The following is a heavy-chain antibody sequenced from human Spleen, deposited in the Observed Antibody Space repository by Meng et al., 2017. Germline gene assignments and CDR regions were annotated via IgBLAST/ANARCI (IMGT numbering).Heavy chain of an antibody. CDR1: GFTFSDYH. CDR2: ISSSGSII. J-gene: IGHJ5*01. D-gene: IGHD3-10*01. CDR3: AREYYYGSGMDS. V-gene: IGHV3-11*01. Sequence: ARLVEAGGGLVKPGGSLGLSFAASGFTFSDYHMNWIRQAPGKGLEWISYISSSGSIIYSADSLKGRFTISRDNANNLLSLQMTSLRAEDTAIYYCAREYYYGSGMDSWGQGTLVTVSS.